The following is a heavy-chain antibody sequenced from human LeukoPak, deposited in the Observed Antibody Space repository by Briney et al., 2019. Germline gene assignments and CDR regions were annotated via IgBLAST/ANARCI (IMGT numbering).Heavy chain of an antibody. CDR1: GYTFTSYD. V-gene: IGHV1-8*01. CDR3: ARAYYDSSGYYRDAFDI. J-gene: IGHJ3*02. CDR2: MNPNSGNT. D-gene: IGHD3-22*01. Sequence: GASVKVSCKASGYTFTSYDINWVRQATGQGLEWMGWMNPNSGNTGYAQKFQGRVTMTRNASISTAYMELSSLRSEDTAVYYCARAYYDSSGYYRDAFDIWGQGTMVTVSS.